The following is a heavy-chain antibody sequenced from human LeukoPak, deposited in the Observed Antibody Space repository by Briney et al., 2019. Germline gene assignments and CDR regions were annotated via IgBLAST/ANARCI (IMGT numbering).Heavy chain of an antibody. Sequence: GGSLRLSCAASGFTFSSYAMHWVRQAPGKGLEWVAVISYDGSNKYYADSVKGRFTISRDNSKNTLYLQMNSLRAEDTAVYYCARDPHYYDIFPGGAEGYYFDYWGQGTLVTVSS. D-gene: IGHD3-9*01. CDR1: GFTFSSYA. J-gene: IGHJ4*02. CDR3: ARDPHYYDIFPGGAEGYYFDY. CDR2: ISYDGSNK. V-gene: IGHV3-30*04.